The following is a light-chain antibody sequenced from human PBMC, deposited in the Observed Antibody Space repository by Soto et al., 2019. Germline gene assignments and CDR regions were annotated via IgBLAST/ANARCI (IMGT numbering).Light chain of an antibody. CDR3: QTLGTGIRV. V-gene: IGLV4-69*01. CDR1: SGHRSYA. J-gene: IGLJ3*02. Sequence: QSVLTQSPSASASLGASVKLTCTPSSGHRSYALAWHQQQPEKGPRYLMKLNSDGSHSKGDGIPDRFSCSSSGAERYLTISGLQSEDEADYYCQTLGTGIRVFGGGTKLAVL. CDR2: LNSDGSH.